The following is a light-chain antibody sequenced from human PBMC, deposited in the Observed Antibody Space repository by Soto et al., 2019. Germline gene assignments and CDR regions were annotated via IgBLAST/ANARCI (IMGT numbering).Light chain of an antibody. CDR3: QQSYSTPRT. Sequence: DIQMTQSPSSLSASVGDRVTIACRASQSIITYLNWYQQKPGRAPKPLIYAASTLQSWVPSRFSGSGYGSDFTLTISSLQPEDFATYYCQQSYSTPRTFGQGTKLEVK. CDR1: QSIITY. V-gene: IGKV1-39*01. CDR2: AAS. J-gene: IGKJ2*01.